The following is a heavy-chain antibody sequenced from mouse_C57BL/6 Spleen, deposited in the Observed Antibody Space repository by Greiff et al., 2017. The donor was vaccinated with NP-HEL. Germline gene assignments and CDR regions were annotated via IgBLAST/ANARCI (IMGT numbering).Heavy chain of an antibody. CDR3: ARLLRPSATGYYAMDY. CDR1: GYTFTDYY. J-gene: IGHJ4*01. CDR2: IFPGSGST. D-gene: IGHD1-2*01. Sequence: VQLQQSGPELVKPGASVKISCKASGYTFTDYYINWVKQRPGQGLEWIGWIFPGSGSTYYNETFKGKATLTVDKSSSTAYMLLSSLTSEDSAVYFCARLLRPSATGYYAMDYWGQGTSVTVSS. V-gene: IGHV1-75*01.